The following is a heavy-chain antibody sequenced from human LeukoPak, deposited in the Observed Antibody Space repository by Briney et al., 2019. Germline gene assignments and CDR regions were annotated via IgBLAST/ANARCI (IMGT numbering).Heavy chain of an antibody. CDR3: VNVRGWVDAFDI. J-gene: IGHJ3*02. V-gene: IGHV3-53*01. Sequence: GGSLRLSCAASGFTVSSNYMSWVRQAPGKGLEWVSIIYSGGSTFYADSVKGRFTISRDYAKKNSLYLQMSSLRAEDTAVYYCVNVRGWVDAFDIWGLGTMVTVSS. CDR1: GFTVSSNY. D-gene: IGHD3-22*01. CDR2: IYSGGST.